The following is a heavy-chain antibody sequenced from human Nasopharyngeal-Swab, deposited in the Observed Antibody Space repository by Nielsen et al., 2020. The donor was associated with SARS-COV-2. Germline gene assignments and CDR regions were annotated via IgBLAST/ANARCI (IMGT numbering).Heavy chain of an antibody. D-gene: IGHD3-3*01. V-gene: IGHV3-23*01. J-gene: IGHJ4*02. CDR1: GFTFSTYT. Sequence: GESLKISCAASGFTFSTYTMTWVRQAPGKGLEWVSSISSSGQLTYYADSVRGRFTISRDNSKDTLYLQMTSLRVDDTAVFYCGGAYDFANPTWVASWGQGTLVTVSS. CDR3: GGAYDFANPTWVAS. CDR2: ISSSGQLT.